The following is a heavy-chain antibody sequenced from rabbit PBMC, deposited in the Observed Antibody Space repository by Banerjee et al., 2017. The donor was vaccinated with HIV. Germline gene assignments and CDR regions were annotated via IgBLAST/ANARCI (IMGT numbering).Heavy chain of an antibody. J-gene: IGHJ4*01. CDR1: GFSFSSSDW. Sequence: QEQLVESGGGLVKPEGSLTLTCKASGFSFSSSDWICWVRQAPGKGLEWIACIYGGSSGSSHYATWAKGRFTISKMPSTTVTLQMTSMTAADTATYFCARIDDAYDWASRLWGQGTLVTVS. CDR3: ARIDDAYDWASRL. CDR2: IYGGSSGSS. V-gene: IGHV1S45*01. D-gene: IGHD6-1*01.